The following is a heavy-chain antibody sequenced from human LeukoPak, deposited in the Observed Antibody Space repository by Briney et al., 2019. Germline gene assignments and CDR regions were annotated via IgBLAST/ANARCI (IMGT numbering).Heavy chain of an antibody. CDR1: GFTFVSYW. CDR2: LNEDGSEK. D-gene: IGHD1-26*01. CDR3: ARDRHSGHFD. Sequence: PGGSLRLSCSASGFTFVSYWMSWVRQVPGKWLEWVANLNEDGSEKNHMDSVKGRFTIFRDNAKNSLYPQMNSLRGEDTAVYYCARDRHSGHFDWGQATLVT. J-gene: IGHJ4*02. V-gene: IGHV3-7*01.